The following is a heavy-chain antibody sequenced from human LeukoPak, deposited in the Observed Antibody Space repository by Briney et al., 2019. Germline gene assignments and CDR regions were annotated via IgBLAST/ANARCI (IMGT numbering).Heavy chain of an antibody. J-gene: IGHJ6*02. CDR1: GFTFDDYA. CDR2: ISWNSGSI. D-gene: IGHD1-26*01. Sequence: GGSLRLSCAASGFTFDDYAMHWVRQAPGKGLGWVSGISWNSGSIGYADSVKGRFTISRDNAKNSLYLQMNSLRAEDTALYYCVKDRGGSPFYGMDVWGQGTTVTVSS. V-gene: IGHV3-9*01. CDR3: VKDRGGSPFYGMDV.